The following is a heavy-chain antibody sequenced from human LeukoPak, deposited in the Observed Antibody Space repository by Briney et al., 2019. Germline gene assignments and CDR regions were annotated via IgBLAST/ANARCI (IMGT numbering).Heavy chain of an antibody. CDR1: GFTFDNSW. J-gene: IGHJ6*04. Sequence: GGSLRLSCAASGFTFDNSWIHWVRQGPGRGLVWVSRISPDGITTNYADSVKGRFTISRDNAMNTLYLQMNSLRAEDTAVYHCATRLCSSSGCRAYSQYSLDIWGRGTTVTVSS. D-gene: IGHD2-2*01. CDR3: ATRLCSSSGCRAYSQYSLDI. V-gene: IGHV3-74*01. CDR2: ISPDGITT.